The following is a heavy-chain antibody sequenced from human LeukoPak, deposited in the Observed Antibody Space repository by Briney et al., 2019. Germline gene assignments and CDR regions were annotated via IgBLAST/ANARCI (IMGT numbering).Heavy chain of an antibody. J-gene: IGHJ4*02. D-gene: IGHD4-17*01. V-gene: IGHV3-74*01. Sequence: PGGSLRLSCAASGLTFSSHWMHWVRQAPGKGLVWVSRITNDGSSTTYADSVKGRFTSSRDNSKNTLYLQMNSLRAEDSAVYYYAKTDLTTGPYDYWGQGTLVTVSS. CDR1: GLTFSSHW. CDR3: AKTDLTTGPYDY. CDR2: ITNDGSST.